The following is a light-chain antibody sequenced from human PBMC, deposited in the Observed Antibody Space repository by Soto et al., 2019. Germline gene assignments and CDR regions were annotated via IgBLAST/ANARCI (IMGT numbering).Light chain of an antibody. V-gene: IGLV2-8*01. CDR1: SRDVGAYNY. Sequence: QSVLTQPPSASGSPGQSVTISCTGTSRDVGAYNYVSWYQQHPGKAPKVMIYEVSKRPSGVPFRFSASKSANTASLTVSGLQAEDEADYYCCSYAGSNSWVFGGGTKVTVL. CDR3: CSYAGSNSWV. J-gene: IGLJ3*02. CDR2: EVS.